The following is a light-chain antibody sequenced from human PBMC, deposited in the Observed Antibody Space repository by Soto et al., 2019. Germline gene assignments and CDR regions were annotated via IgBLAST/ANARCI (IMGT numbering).Light chain of an antibody. Sequence: EVVLTQSPGSLSLSPGDRVTLSCRASQVVATGYLAWFQQKPGQAPRLLIYSTSSRAAGIADRFTGSGSGTDFTLTISRLEPEDFAVYYWLQNGYSPYTFGQGTKLEIK. CDR2: STS. CDR1: QVVATGY. V-gene: IGKV3-20*01. J-gene: IGKJ2*01. CDR3: LQNGYSPYT.